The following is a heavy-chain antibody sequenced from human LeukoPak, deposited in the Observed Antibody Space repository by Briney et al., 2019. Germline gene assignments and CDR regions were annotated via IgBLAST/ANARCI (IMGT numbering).Heavy chain of an antibody. Sequence: GGSLRLSCAASGFTFISYAMSWVRQAPVKGLEWVSIISGSGGSTYYADSVKGRFTISRDNSKNTLYLQMNSLRAEDTAVYYCARDRYGSGSFDYWGQGTLVTVSS. CDR3: ARDRYGSGSFDY. D-gene: IGHD3-10*01. V-gene: IGHV3-23*01. J-gene: IGHJ4*02. CDR1: GFTFISYA. CDR2: ISGSGGST.